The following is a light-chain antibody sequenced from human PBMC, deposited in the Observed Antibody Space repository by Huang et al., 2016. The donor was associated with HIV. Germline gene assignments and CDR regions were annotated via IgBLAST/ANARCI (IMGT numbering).Light chain of an antibody. CDR1: QNVSSY. CDR3: QQRSTWPPYT. J-gene: IGKJ2*01. V-gene: IGKV3-11*01. CDR2: DAS. Sequence: EIVLTQSPATLSLSPGERATLSCRASQNVSSYLAWYQQKPGQAPRLLIYDASNRATGIPARFSGSGSGTDFTLTISSLEPEDFAVYYCQQRSTWPPYTFGQGTKLEIK.